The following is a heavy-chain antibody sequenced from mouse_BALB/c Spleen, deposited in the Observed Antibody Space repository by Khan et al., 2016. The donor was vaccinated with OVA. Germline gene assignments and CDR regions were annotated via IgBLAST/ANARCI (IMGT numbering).Heavy chain of an antibody. CDR2: IIPSSDYT. CDR3: AKEGAYYRSDGWFAY. V-gene: IGHV1-4*01. J-gene: IGHJ3*01. D-gene: IGHD2-14*01. Sequence: VQLQQSGAELARPGASVKMSCKASGYTFTTYTIHWVKQRPGQGLEWIGYIIPSSDYTTYNQKFKGKATLTADKSSSTAYMKLSNLPTDASAVYYSAKEGAYYRSDGWFAYWGQGTLVTVSA. CDR1: GYTFTTYT.